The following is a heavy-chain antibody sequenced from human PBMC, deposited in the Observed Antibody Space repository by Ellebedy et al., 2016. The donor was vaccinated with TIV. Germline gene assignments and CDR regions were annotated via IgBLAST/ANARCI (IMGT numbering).Heavy chain of an antibody. CDR2: INPNSGGT. CDR3: AKDVLEYYDYVWGTYWGMDV. CDR1: GYTFTGYY. Sequence: AASVKVSCKASGYTFTGYYMHRVRQAPGQGLEWMGWINPNSGGTNYAQKFQGRVNMTRDTSISTVYMELSRLRSDDTAVYYCAKDVLEYYDYVWGTYWGMDVWGQGTTVTVSS. J-gene: IGHJ6*02. V-gene: IGHV1-2*02. D-gene: IGHD3-16*01.